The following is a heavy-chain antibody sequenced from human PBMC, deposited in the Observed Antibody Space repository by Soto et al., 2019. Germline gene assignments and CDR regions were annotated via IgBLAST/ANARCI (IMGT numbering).Heavy chain of an antibody. D-gene: IGHD3-9*01. J-gene: IGHJ6*04. CDR3: ARGPGALKTGWMTYGMDV. V-gene: IGHV3-33*01. CDR2: IWYDGSNK. CDR1: GFTFSSYG. Sequence: PGWSLRLSCAASGFTFSSYGMHLVRQAPGKGLEWVAFIWYDGSNKYYADSVKGRFTISRDNSKNTLYLQMKSLRAEDTAVYYCARGPGALKTGWMTYGMDVWGKGTKVTVSS.